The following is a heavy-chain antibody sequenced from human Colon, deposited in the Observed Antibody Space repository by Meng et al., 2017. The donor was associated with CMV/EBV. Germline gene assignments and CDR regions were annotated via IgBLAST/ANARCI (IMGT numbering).Heavy chain of an antibody. J-gene: IGHJ5*02. D-gene: IGHD3-10*01. V-gene: IGHV1-18*01. CDR2: INTDNAKT. CDR3: ARESIKMFRGVLDP. CDR1: GYTFTNYG. Sequence: ASVKVSCKASGYTFTNYGINWVRQAPGQGLEWMGWINTDNAKTNYAQRFQGRVTMTTDTFTSTAYMELRSLRSDDTAVYYCARESIKMFRGVLDPWGPGTLVTVSS.